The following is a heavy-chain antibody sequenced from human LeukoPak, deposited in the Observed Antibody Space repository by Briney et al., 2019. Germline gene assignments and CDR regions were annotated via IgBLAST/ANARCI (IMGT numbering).Heavy chain of an antibody. Sequence: GESLKISCKGSGHSFNGYWIGWVRQMPGKGLEWMGVINPGDSDTRYSPSFQGQVTISADKSISTAYLQWSSLEASDTAMYYCARHGKTYCGGDCYPLDYWGQGTLVTVSS. CDR1: GHSFNGYW. CDR3: ARHGKTYCGGDCYPLDY. CDR2: INPGDSDT. V-gene: IGHV5-51*01. D-gene: IGHD2-21*02. J-gene: IGHJ4*02.